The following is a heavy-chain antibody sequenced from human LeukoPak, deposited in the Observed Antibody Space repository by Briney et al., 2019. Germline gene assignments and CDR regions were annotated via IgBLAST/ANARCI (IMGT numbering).Heavy chain of an antibody. V-gene: IGHV3-15*01. CDR1: GFTFSDVS. CDR3: ATSGQHWDVFDF. CDR2: IKSKSHGGTT. D-gene: IGHD1-1*01. Sequence: PGGSLRLSCAASGFTFSDVSVSWVSQAQGRGLEWLGRIKSKSHGGTTDYATPVKARFTVSRDDSKDTLYLQMNSLRTEDTAVYYCATSGQHWDVFDFWGQGTLVTVSS. J-gene: IGHJ4*02.